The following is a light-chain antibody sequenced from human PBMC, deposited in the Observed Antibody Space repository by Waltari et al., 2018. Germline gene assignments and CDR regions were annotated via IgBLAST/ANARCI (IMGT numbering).Light chain of an antibody. J-gene: IGKJ4*01. CDR1: QSVVFNSNNKNY. Sequence: DIVMTQSPDALAVSLGERAAITCKFSQSVVFNSNNKNYIAWYQKKPGQPPKLLIYGASTRDAGVPDRFSGSGSETDFTLTISSLQPEDVAVYYCQQYHSVPFTFGGGTKVEIQ. V-gene: IGKV4-1*01. CDR3: QQYHSVPFT. CDR2: GAS.